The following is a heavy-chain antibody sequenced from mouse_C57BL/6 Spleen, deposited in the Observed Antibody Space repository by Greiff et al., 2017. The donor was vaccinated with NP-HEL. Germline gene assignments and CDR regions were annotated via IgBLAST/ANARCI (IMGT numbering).Heavy chain of an antibody. V-gene: IGHV1-47*01. CDR1: GYTFTTYP. J-gene: IGHJ4*01. CDR3: ARGGKTAMDY. Sequence: VMLMESGAELVKPGASVKMSCKASGYTFTTYPIEWMKQNHGKSLEWIGHFHPYNDDPTYNEKFKGTATLTVEKSSRKVYLELSRLTSDDAAVYYCARGGKTAMDYWGQGTSVTVSS. CDR2: FHPYNDDP. D-gene: IGHD2-1*01.